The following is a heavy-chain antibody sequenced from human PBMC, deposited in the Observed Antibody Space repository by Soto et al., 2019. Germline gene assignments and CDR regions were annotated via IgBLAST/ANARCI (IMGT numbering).Heavy chain of an antibody. CDR3: ANSEVVDSGSIYYYFAMDV. J-gene: IGHJ6*02. D-gene: IGHD3-10*01. Sequence: GGSLRLSCAASGFTFSSYAMSWVRQAPGKGLEWVSTISGSGGSTYYEDSVKGRFTISRDNSKNTLYLQMSSLRAEDTAVYYCANSEVVDSGSIYYYFAMDVWGQGTTVTVSS. V-gene: IGHV3-23*01. CDR2: ISGSGGST. CDR1: GFTFSSYA.